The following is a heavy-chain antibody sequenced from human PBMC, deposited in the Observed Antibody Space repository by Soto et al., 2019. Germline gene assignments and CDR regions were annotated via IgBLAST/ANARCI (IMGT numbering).Heavy chain of an antibody. Sequence: GGSLRLSCAASGFTFSSYAMSWVRQAPGKGLEWVSAVSGGGGSTYHADSVKGRFTISRDNSRNTLYLQMNSLRAEDTAVYYCAKPYWGSYRSSLDYWGQGTLVTVSS. CDR2: VSGGGGST. D-gene: IGHD3-16*02. CDR1: GFTFSSYA. CDR3: AKPYWGSYRSSLDY. J-gene: IGHJ4*02. V-gene: IGHV3-23*01.